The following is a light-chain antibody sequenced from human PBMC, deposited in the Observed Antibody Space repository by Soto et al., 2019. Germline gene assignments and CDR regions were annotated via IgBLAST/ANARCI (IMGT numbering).Light chain of an antibody. J-gene: IGLJ1*01. Sequence: QSVLTQPPSVSAAPGQKVTISCSGSRSNIRDNYVSWYQQLPGTAPKLLISDNERRPSGIPDRFSGSKSGTTATLAITGLQTGDEAEYYCGTWDTSLSAYVFAAGTKV. V-gene: IGLV1-51*01. CDR3: GTWDTSLSAYV. CDR1: RSNIRDNY. CDR2: DNE.